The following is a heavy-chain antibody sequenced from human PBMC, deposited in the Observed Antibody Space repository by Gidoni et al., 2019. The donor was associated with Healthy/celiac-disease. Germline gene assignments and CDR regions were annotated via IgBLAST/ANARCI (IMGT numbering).Heavy chain of an antibody. Sequence: EVQLVESGGGLVQPGGSLRLSCAASGFTFSSSWMHWVRQAPGKGLVWVSRINSYGISTSYAYSVKGRFTISRDNAKKTLYLQMNSLRAEDTAVYYCARVIGQDYYDSSGYKDYWGQGTLVTVSA. V-gene: IGHV3-74*01. CDR2: INSYGIST. D-gene: IGHD3-22*01. CDR3: ARVIGQDYYDSSGYKDY. J-gene: IGHJ4*02. CDR1: GFTFSSSW.